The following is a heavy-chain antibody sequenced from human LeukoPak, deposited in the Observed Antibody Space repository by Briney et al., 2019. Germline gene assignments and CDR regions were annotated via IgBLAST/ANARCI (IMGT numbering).Heavy chain of an antibody. CDR1: GYSFTTYW. D-gene: IGHD4-23*01. Sequence: GESLKISCKGSGYSFTTYWIGWVRQMPGKGLEWMGIIYPGDSDTRFSPPFQGQVTISADKSTTTAYLQWRSLKASDTAMYYCARRDYDGKHFDYWGQGTLVTVSS. CDR2: IYPGDSDT. J-gene: IGHJ4*02. V-gene: IGHV5-51*01. CDR3: ARRDYDGKHFDY.